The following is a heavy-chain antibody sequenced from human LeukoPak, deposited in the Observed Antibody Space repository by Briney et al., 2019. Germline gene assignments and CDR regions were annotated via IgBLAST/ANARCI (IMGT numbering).Heavy chain of an antibody. CDR3: ARARELIFGVVPCDH. J-gene: IGHJ4*02. V-gene: IGHV4-59*01. Sequence: SETLSLTCTVSGGSISSYYWSWIRQPPGKGLEWIGYIYYSGSTNYNPSLKSRVTISVDTSKNQFSLKLTSMTTADKAAHYYARARELIFGVVPCDHWGQGTLVTVSS. CDR2: IYYSGST. CDR1: GGSISSYY. D-gene: IGHD3-3*01.